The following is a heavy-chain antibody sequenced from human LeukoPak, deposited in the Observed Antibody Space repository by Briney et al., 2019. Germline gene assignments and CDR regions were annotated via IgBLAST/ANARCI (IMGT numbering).Heavy chain of an antibody. Sequence: GRSLRLSCAASGFTFSSYAMHWVRQAPGKGLEWGAVISYDGSNKYYADSVKGRFTISRDNSKNTLYLQMNSLRAEDTAVYYCARQGIAAYAFDIWGQGTMVTVSS. D-gene: IGHD6-25*01. J-gene: IGHJ3*02. CDR2: ISYDGSNK. V-gene: IGHV3-30*04. CDR1: GFTFSSYA. CDR3: ARQGIAAYAFDI.